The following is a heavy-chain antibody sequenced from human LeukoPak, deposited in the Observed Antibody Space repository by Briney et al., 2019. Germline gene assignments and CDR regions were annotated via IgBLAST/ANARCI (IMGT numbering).Heavy chain of an antibody. CDR2: ISYDGSNK. V-gene: IGHV3-30*14. J-gene: IGHJ4*02. CDR3: ARELGGFDC. Sequence: GRSLRLSCAASGFTFSSYAMHWVRQAPGKGLEWVAVISYDGSNKYYTDSVKGRFTISRDNSKNTVYLQMNSLRAEDTAMYYCARELGGFDCWGQGTLVTVSS. CDR1: GFTFSSYA.